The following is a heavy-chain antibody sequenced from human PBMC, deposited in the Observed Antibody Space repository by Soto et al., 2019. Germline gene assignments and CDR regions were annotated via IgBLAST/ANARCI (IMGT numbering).Heavy chain of an antibody. J-gene: IGHJ5*02. CDR2: ISAYNGNT. V-gene: IGHV1-18*01. Sequence: QVQLVQSGAEVKKPGASVKVSCKASGYTFTSYGISWVRQAPGQGLEWMGWISAYNGNTNYAQKLQGRVTMTTDTSTSTAYMELRSLRSDDTAVYYCARGKGYCTNGXCYTRGNWFDPWGQGTLVTVSS. CDR1: GYTFTSYG. D-gene: IGHD2-8*01. CDR3: ARGKGYCTNGXCYTRGNWFDP.